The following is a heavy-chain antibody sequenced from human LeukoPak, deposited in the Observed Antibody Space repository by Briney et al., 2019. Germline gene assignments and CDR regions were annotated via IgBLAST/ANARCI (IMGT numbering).Heavy chain of an antibody. J-gene: IGHJ4*02. CDR1: GFTFSSYA. D-gene: IGHD3-22*01. V-gene: IGHV3-53*01. Sequence: GGSLRLSCAASGFTFSSYAMSWVRQAPGKGLEWVSVFYSGGDTYYAGSVKGRFTISRDNSKNTLYLQMNSLRAEDTAVYYCARDNYYDSSVWGQGTLVTVSS. CDR2: FYSGGDT. CDR3: ARDNYYDSSV.